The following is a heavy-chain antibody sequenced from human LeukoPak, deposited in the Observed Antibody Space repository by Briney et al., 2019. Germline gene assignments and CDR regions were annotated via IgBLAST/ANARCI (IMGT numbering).Heavy chain of an antibody. D-gene: IGHD3-10*01. Sequence: GESLKISCKGSGYSFTTYWIGWVRQMPGKGLELMGIIYPGDSDARYSPSFQGQVTISADKSISTAYLQWSSLKASDTAMYYCARSDQLRWFGEARRPYYYGMDVWGQGTAVTVSS. V-gene: IGHV5-51*01. CDR2: IYPGDSDA. CDR1: GYSFTTYW. CDR3: ARSDQLRWFGEARRPYYYGMDV. J-gene: IGHJ6*02.